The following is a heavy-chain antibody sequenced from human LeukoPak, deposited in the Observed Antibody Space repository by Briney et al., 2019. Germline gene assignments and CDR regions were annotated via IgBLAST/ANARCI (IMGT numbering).Heavy chain of an antibody. CDR3: ARGPNSNWSGLDF. CDR2: IIENGGET. J-gene: IGHJ4*02. D-gene: IGHD6-6*01. Sequence: GGSLRLSCAASGFTFNKFAMSWVRQAPGKGLEWVSGIIENGGETYYADSVRGRFTISRDNSKNTLYLQMNSLRAEDTAVYYCARGPNSNWSGLDFWGQGTLLTVSS. CDR1: GFTFNKFA. V-gene: IGHV3-23*01.